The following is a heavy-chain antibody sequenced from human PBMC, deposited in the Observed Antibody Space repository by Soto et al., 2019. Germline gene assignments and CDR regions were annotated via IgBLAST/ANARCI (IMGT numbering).Heavy chain of an antibody. CDR3: AGDKGLRDGMDA. CDR1: GGSITSGDYY. J-gene: IGHJ6*02. CDR2: IYYRGST. V-gene: IGHV4-30-4*01. Sequence: PSETLSLTCTVSGGSITSGDYYWSWIRQAPGKGLEWIGYIYYRGSTHYNLSLKSRVTISVDTSQNQFSLKLSSVTAANTAIYYCAGDKGLRDGMDAWGQGTTVTAP.